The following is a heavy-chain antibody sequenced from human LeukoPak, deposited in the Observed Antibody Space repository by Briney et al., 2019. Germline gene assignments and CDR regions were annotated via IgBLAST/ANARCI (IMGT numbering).Heavy chain of an antibody. D-gene: IGHD3-22*01. CDR1: RGTFSSYA. J-gene: IGHJ3*02. CDR3: ARDPTYYYDSSGSTNAFDI. CDR2: IIPIFGTA. Sequence: GASVKVSCKASRGTFSSYAISWVRQAPGQGLEWMGGIIPIFGTANYAQKFQGRVTITADESTSTAYMELSSLRSEDTAVYYCARDPTYYYDSSGSTNAFDIWGQGTMVTVSS. V-gene: IGHV1-69*13.